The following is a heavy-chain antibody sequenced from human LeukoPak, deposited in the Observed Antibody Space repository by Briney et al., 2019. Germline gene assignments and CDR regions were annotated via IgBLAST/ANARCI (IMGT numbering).Heavy chain of an antibody. CDR2: IRAKAYGVTT. CDR3: TRGSGRFEY. J-gene: IGHJ4*02. D-gene: IGHD2-15*01. V-gene: IGHV3-49*04. Sequence: PGGSLRLSCAGSGFTFGDFPLTWVRQAPGKGLEWVGYIRAKAYGVTTEYTASVKDRFTISRDDSKRIAYLQMNSPQTEDTGIYYCTRGSGRFEYWGQGALVTVSS. CDR1: GFTFGDFP.